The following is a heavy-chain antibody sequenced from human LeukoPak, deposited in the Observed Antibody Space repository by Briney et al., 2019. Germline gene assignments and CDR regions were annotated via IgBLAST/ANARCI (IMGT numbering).Heavy chain of an antibody. D-gene: IGHD3-22*01. CDR2: IYYSGST. Sequence: SETLSLTCTVSGGSISSSSYYWGWIRQPPGKGLEWIGSIYYSGSTYYNPSLKGRVTISVDTSKNQFSLKLSSVTAADTAVYYCARGTYYYDSSGYYDKPFDYWGQGTLVTVSS. J-gene: IGHJ4*02. V-gene: IGHV4-39*07. CDR1: GGSISSSSYY. CDR3: ARGTYYYDSSGYYDKPFDY.